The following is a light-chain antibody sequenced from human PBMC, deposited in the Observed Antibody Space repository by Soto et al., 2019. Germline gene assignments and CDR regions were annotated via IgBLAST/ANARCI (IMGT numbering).Light chain of an antibody. J-gene: IGKJ4*01. CDR2: KAS. Sequence: DIQMTQSPSTLSASVGDRVTITCRASQSIGGALAWYQVKPGKAPKVVIYKASNLQSGVPSRFSGSGSGTEFPLTITSLQPDEFASYYCQQHNSYPVTFGGGTKVEIK. CDR1: QSIGGA. CDR3: QQHNSYPVT. V-gene: IGKV1-5*03.